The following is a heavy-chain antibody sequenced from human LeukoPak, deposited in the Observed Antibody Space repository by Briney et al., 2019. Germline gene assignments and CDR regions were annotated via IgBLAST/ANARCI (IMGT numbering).Heavy chain of an antibody. CDR1: GLILSMFA. J-gene: IGHJ6*03. CDR3: AKSLLSYCSGGSCYGSYYYYMDV. V-gene: IGHV3-23*01. D-gene: IGHD2-15*01. Sequence: GWSLRLYCSASGLILSMFAMSWVRQAAGLGLDLLSGLICRCGSTVFADSVKGRFTISRDNSKNTVYLQMNSLRAEDTAVYYCAKSLLSYCSGGSCYGSYYYYMDVWGKGTTVTVSS. CDR2: LICRCGST.